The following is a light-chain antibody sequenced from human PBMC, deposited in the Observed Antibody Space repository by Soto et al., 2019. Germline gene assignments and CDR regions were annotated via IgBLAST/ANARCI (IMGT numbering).Light chain of an antibody. J-gene: IGLJ1*01. CDR2: DDS. V-gene: IGLV3-21*02. Sequence: SYELTQPPSVSVAPGQTARITCGGNNIGSKSVHWYQQKPGQAPVLVVYDDSDRPSGIPERFSGSNSGNTASLTISGLQAEDEADYYCISYTSITTLYVFGTGTKLTVL. CDR1: NIGSKS. CDR3: ISYTSITTLYV.